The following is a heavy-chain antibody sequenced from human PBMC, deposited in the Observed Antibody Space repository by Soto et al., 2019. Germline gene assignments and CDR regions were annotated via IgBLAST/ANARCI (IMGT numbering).Heavy chain of an antibody. CDR3: AREGYCCGGSCYPTAMAGMDV. J-gene: IGHJ6*02. CDR2: INSDGSST. V-gene: IGHV3-74*01. CDR1: GFTFSSYW. Sequence: EVQLVESGGGLVQPGGSLRLSCAASGFTFSSYWMHWVRQAPGKGLVWVSRINSDGSSTSYADSVKGRFTISRDNAKNTLYLQMNSLRAEDTAVYYCAREGYCCGGSCYPTAMAGMDVWGQGTTVTVSS. D-gene: IGHD2-15*01.